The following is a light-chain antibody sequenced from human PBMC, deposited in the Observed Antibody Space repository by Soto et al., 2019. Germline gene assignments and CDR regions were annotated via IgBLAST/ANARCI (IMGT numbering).Light chain of an antibody. CDR2: AAS. CDR3: QQASSFPIT. CDR1: QDVRSW. V-gene: IGKV1-12*01. Sequence: DIRMTQSPSSVSASVGDRVTITFRASQDVRSWLAWYQQKPGKAPKLLIYAASTLQTGVPARFSGSGSGTDFTLTISSLQPEDFETYYCQQASSFPITFGQGTRLEI. J-gene: IGKJ5*01.